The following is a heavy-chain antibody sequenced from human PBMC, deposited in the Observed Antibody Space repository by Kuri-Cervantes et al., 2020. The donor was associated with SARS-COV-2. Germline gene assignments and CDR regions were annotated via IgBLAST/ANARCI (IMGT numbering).Heavy chain of an antibody. CDR1: GYTFTSYY. V-gene: IGHV1-2*02. J-gene: IGHJ6*03. D-gene: IGHD3-16*02. Sequence: ASVKVSCKASGYTFTSYYMHWVRQAPGQGLEWMGWINPNSGGTNYAQKFQGRVTMTRDTSISTAYMELSRLRSDDTAVYYCARGDYVWGSYRYYMDVWGKGTTVTVSS. CDR2: INPNSGGT. CDR3: ARGDYVWGSYRYYMDV.